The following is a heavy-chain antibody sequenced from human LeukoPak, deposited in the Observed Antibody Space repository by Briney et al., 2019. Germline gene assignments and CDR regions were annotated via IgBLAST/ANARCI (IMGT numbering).Heavy chain of an antibody. J-gene: IGHJ6*02. D-gene: IGHD3-10*01. Sequence: ASVKVSCKASGFTFSDYYMHWVRQAPGQGLEWVGWINPHSGDANYAQKFQGRVTMTRDTSISTAYMELSRLRSDDTAVYYCARDQLRYYPSNNYYSDMDFWGQGTTVTVSS. CDR3: ARDQLRYYPSNNYYSDMDF. CDR2: INPHSGDA. V-gene: IGHV1-2*02. CDR1: GFTFSDYY.